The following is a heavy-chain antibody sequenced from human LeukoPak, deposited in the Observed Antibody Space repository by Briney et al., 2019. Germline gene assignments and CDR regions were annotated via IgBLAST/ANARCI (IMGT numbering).Heavy chain of an antibody. CDR2: IYNSGRT. CDR1: GGPISSGGNF. V-gene: IGHV4-31*03. D-gene: IGHD3-10*02. Sequence: SQTLSLTCTVSGGPISSGGNFWTWIRQHPGKGLEWIGYIYNSGRTYYNPSLKSRVTISLDTSKNQFSLKLSSVTAADTAVYYCAREGGYVERTLDSWGQGTLVTVSP. CDR3: AREGGYVERTLDS. J-gene: IGHJ4*02.